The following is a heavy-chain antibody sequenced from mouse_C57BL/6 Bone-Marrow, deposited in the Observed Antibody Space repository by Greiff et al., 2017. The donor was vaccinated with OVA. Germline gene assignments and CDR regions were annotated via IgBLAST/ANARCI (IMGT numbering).Heavy chain of an antibody. V-gene: IGHV1-64*01. Sequence: QVQLQQPGAELVKPGASVKLSCKASGYTFTSYWMHWVKQRPGQGLEWIGMIHPNSGSTNYNEKFKSKATLTVDKSSSTAYMQLSSLTSEDSSVYYCARKGGYYPFAYWGQGTLVTVSA. CDR2: IHPNSGST. CDR3: ARKGGYYPFAY. CDR1: GYTFTSYW. J-gene: IGHJ3*01. D-gene: IGHD2-3*01.